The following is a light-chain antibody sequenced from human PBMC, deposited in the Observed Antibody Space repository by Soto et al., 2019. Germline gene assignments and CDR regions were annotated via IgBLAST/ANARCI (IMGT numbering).Light chain of an antibody. Sequence: DIQMTQSPSSLSASVGDRVTITCRASQSISSYLNWYQQKPGKAPKLLIYAASSFQSGVPSRLSGSGSGTDFTLTISSLQPEDFATYYCQQSYSTPYTFGQGTKLEIK. CDR3: QQSYSTPYT. CDR2: AAS. V-gene: IGKV1-39*01. CDR1: QSISSY. J-gene: IGKJ2*01.